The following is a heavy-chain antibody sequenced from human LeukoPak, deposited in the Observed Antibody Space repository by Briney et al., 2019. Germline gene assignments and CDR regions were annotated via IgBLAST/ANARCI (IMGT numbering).Heavy chain of an antibody. Sequence: ASVKVSCKASGYTLTSFSISWVRQAPGQGLEWMGWISAHNGYTDYAQKLQGRVTMTTDTSTNTAYMELRSLRSDDTAVYYCAKGCVGRPGGVGDWGQGTLVTVSS. CDR2: ISAHNGYT. V-gene: IGHV1-18*01. D-gene: IGHD2-8*02. CDR1: GYTLTSFS. CDR3: AKGCVGRPGGVGD. J-gene: IGHJ4*02.